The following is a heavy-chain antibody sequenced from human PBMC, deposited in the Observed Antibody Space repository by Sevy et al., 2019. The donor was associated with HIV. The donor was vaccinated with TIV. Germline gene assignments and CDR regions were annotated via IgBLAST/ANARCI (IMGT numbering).Heavy chain of an antibody. Sequence: GESLKISCAASGFTFSSYWMSWVRQAPGKGLEWVANIKQDGSEKYYVDSVKGRFTISRDNAKNSLYLQMNSLRAEDTAVYYCARVAGSGSYYMGYYYYMDVWGKGTTVTVSS. CDR3: ARVAGSGSYYMGYYYYMDV. J-gene: IGHJ6*03. V-gene: IGHV3-7*03. CDR1: GFTFSSYW. CDR2: IKQDGSEK. D-gene: IGHD3-10*01.